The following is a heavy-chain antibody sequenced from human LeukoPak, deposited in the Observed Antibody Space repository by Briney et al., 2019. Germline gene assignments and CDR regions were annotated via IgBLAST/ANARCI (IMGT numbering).Heavy chain of an antibody. CDR1: GGSISSSNW. V-gene: IGHV4-4*02. J-gene: IGHJ5*02. CDR2: INHSGST. CDR3: ARCIVGAIQGWFDP. Sequence: PSETLSLTCAVSGGSISSSNWWSWVRQPPGKGLEWIGEINHSGSTNYNPSLKSRVTISVDTSKNQFSLKLSSVTAADTAVYYCARCIVGAIQGWFDPWGQGTLVTVSS. D-gene: IGHD1-26*01.